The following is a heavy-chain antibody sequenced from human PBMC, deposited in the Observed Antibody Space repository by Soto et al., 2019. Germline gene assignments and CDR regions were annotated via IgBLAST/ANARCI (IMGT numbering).Heavy chain of an antibody. Sequence: QVQLVESGGGVVQPGRSLRLSCAASGFTFSSYGMHWVRQAPGKGLEWVAVIWYDGSNKYYADSVKGRFTISRDNSKNTLYLQMNSLRAEDTAVYYCAREGGGGYSYGYFDYWGQGTLVTVSS. D-gene: IGHD5-18*01. CDR1: GFTFSSYG. V-gene: IGHV3-33*01. CDR2: IWYDGSNK. CDR3: AREGGGGYSYGYFDY. J-gene: IGHJ4*02.